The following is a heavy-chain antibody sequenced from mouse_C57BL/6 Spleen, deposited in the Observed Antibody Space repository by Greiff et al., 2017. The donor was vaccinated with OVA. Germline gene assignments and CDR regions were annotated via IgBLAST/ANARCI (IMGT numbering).Heavy chain of an antibody. CDR3: AKIPPYGPYAMDY. Sequence: VQLVESGPGLVQPSQSLSITCTVSGFSLTSYGVHWVRQSPGKGLEWLGVIWRGGSTDYNAAFMSRLSITKDNSKSQVFFKMNSLQADDTAIYYCAKIPPYGPYAMDYWGQGTSVTVSS. J-gene: IGHJ4*01. CDR2: IWRGGST. CDR1: GFSLTSYG. V-gene: IGHV2-5*01. D-gene: IGHD1-1*02.